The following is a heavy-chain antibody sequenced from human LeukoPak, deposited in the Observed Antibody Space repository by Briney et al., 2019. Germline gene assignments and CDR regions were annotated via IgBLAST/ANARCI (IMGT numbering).Heavy chain of an antibody. CDR2: IYYSGST. V-gene: IGHV4-59*01. CDR3: ARLSSSGWYSFDY. Sequence: SETLSLTCTVSGGSISSYYWSWIRQPPGKGLEWIGYIYYSGSTDYNPSLKSRVTISVDTSKNQFSLNLSSVTAADTAVYYCARLSSSGWYSFDYWGREPWSPSPQ. J-gene: IGHJ4*02. D-gene: IGHD6-19*01. CDR1: GGSISSYY.